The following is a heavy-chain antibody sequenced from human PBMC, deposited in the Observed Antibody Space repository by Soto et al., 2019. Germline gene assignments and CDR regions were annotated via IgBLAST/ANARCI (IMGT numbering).Heavy chain of an antibody. CDR1: GFTVSIYA. V-gene: IGHV3-30-3*01. CDR2: ISYDGSNK. Sequence: QVQLVESGGGVVQPGRSLRLACAASGFTVSIYALHWVRQAPGKGLEWVAVISYDGSNKYLADSVRGRFTISRDNSTNTLYLQMNTLRAEDTAIYYCARGMESISGHLVHWGQGTLVTVSS. D-gene: IGHD1-1*01. CDR3: ARGMESISGHLVH. J-gene: IGHJ4*02.